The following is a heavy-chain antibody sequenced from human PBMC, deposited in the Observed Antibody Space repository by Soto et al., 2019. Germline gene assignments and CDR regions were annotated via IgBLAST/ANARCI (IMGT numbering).Heavy chain of an antibody. CDR2: IYWDDDK. CDR3: AHRPREAGDQKDYYFDY. D-gene: IGHD7-27*01. J-gene: IGHJ4*02. CDR1: GFSLSTSGVG. V-gene: IGHV2-5*02. Sequence: SGPTLVKPTQTLTLTCTFSGFSLSTSGVGVGWIRQPPGKALEWLALIYWDDDKRYSPSLKSRLTITKDTSKNQVVLTMTNMDPVDTATYYCAHRPREAGDQKDYYFDYWGQGTLVTVSS.